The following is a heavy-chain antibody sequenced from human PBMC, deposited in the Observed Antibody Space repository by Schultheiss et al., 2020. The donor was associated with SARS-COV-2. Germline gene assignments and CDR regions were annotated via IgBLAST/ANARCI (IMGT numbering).Heavy chain of an antibody. CDR3: AREGSTSWGIDY. D-gene: IGHD2-2*01. CDR1: GFTFSSYG. CDR2: IWYDGSNK. V-gene: IGHV3-33*01. J-gene: IGHJ4*02. Sequence: GGSLRLSCAASGFTFSSYGMHWVRQAPGKGLEWVAVIWYDGSNKYYADSVKGRFTISRDNSKNMLYLQMNSLRAEDTAVYYCAREGSTSWGIDYWGQGTLVTVSS.